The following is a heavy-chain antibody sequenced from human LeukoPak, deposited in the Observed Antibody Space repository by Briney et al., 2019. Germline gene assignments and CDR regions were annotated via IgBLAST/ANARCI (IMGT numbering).Heavy chain of an antibody. CDR2: INSDGSST. D-gene: IGHD5-12*01. CDR3: VIVATIRRFRQAFDY. J-gene: IGHJ4*02. V-gene: IGHV3-74*01. Sequence: GGSLRLSCAASGFTFSSYWMHWVRQAPGKGLVWVSRINSDGSSTSYADSVKGRFTISRDNAKNTLYLQTNSLRAEDTAVYYCVIVATIRRFRQAFDYWGQGTLVTVSS. CDR1: GFTFSSYW.